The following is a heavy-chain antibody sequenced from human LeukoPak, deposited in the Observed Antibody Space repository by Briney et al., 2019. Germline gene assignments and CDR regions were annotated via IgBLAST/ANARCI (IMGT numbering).Heavy chain of an antibody. CDR2: VYNSGGT. D-gene: IGHD1-26*01. Sequence: PSETLSLTCTVHGGSISSSNSYWGWIRQPPGKGLESIGGVYNSGGTSYNPSLKSRVIISKDTSKDQVSLRLSSVTVADTAVYYCARHRVVGTTRGRGFDSWGQGTLDIVSS. CDR1: GGSISSSNSY. CDR3: ARHRVVGTTRGRGFDS. J-gene: IGHJ5*01. V-gene: IGHV4-39*01.